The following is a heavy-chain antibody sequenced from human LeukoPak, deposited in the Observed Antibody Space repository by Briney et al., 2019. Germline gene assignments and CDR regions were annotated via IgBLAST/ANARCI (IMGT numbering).Heavy chain of an antibody. J-gene: IGHJ4*02. Sequence: GESLKISCKGSGYSFTSYWIGWVRQMPGKGLEWMGIIYPGDSDTRYSPSFQGQVAISADKSISTAYLQWSSLKASDTAMYYCARVYYYDSSGYYFTFDYWGQGTLVTVSS. D-gene: IGHD3-22*01. CDR1: GYSFTSYW. CDR2: IYPGDSDT. V-gene: IGHV5-51*01. CDR3: ARVYYYDSSGYYFTFDY.